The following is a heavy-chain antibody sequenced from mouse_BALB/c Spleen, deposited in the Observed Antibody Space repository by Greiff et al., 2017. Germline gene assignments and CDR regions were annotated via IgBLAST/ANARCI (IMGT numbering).Heavy chain of an antibody. Sequence: EVKLLESGPGLVKPSPSLSLTCSVTGYSITSGYYWYWIRQFPGNKLEWMGYISYDGSNNYNPSLKNRTSITRDTSKNQFFLKLNSVTTEDTATYYCARRDSDWYFDVWGAGTTVTVAS. J-gene: IGHJ1*01. D-gene: IGHD3-2*02. CDR1: GYSITSGYY. V-gene: IGHV3-6*02. CDR3: ARRDSDWYFDV. CDR2: ISYDGSN.